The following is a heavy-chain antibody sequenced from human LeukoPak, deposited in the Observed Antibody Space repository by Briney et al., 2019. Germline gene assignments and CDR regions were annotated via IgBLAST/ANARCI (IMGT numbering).Heavy chain of an antibody. CDR2: ISGDGGST. Sequence: GGSLRLPCVASGFTFDDYAMHWVRQAPGKGLEWVSLISGDGGSTYYADSVKGRFTISRDNSKNSLYLQMNSLRTEDTALYYCAKDPSIYSSSWPEYFQHWGQGTLVTVSS. D-gene: IGHD6-13*01. CDR1: GFTFDDYA. J-gene: IGHJ1*01. V-gene: IGHV3-43*02. CDR3: AKDPSIYSSSWPEYFQH.